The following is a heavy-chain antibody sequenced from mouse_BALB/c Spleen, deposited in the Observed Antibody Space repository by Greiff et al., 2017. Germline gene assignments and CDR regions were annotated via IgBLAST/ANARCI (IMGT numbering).Heavy chain of an antibody. CDR1: GFSLTSYG. Sequence: QVQLKESGPGLVAPSQSLSITCTVSGFSLTSYGVHWVRQPPGKGLEWLGVIWAGGSTNYNSALMSRLSISKDNSKSQVFLKMNSLQTDDTAMYYCAGVDGSRGEYYYAMDYWGQGTSVTVSS. V-gene: IGHV2-9*02. CDR3: AGVDGSRGEYYYAMDY. J-gene: IGHJ4*01. CDR2: IWAGGST. D-gene: IGHD1-1*01.